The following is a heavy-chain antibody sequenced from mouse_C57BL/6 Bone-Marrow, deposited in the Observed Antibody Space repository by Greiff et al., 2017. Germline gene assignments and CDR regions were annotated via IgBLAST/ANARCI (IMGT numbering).Heavy chain of an antibody. CDR2: IDPSDSET. J-gene: IGHJ3*01. CDR3: ARHGDGYPPWFAY. Sequence: QVQLQQPGAELVRPGSSVKLSCKASGYTFTSYWMHWVKQRPIQGLEWIGNIDPSDSETHYNQKFKDKATLTVDKSSSTAYMQLSSLTSEDSAVYYCARHGDGYPPWFAYWGQGTLVTVSA. D-gene: IGHD2-3*01. V-gene: IGHV1-52*01. CDR1: GYTFTSYW.